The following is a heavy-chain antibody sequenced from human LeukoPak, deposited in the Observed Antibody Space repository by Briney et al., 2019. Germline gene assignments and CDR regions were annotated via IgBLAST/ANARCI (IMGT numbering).Heavy chain of an antibody. J-gene: IGHJ4*02. CDR3: ARDCGDLTFDY. CDR2: ISSGSRYI. V-gene: IGHV3-21*01. D-gene: IGHD4-17*01. CDR1: GFTFSSYS. Sequence: GVSLTLSCSASGFTFSSYSMKWLRQVPGKGLEWVSSISSGSRYIEYAVSVKGSFTIFRDNATNSLYLQMNSLRAEDTAVYYCARDCGDLTFDYCDRGPRALVSS.